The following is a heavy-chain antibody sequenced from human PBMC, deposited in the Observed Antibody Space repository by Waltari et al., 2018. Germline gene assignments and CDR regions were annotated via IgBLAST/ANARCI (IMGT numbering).Heavy chain of an antibody. CDR3: ARGAGIAVAGCFVH. CDR2: INHSGST. Sequence: QVQLQQWGAGLLKPSETLSLTCAVYGGSFSGYYWSWIRQPPGKGLEWIGEINHSGSTNYNPSLKSRVTISVDTSKNQFSLKLSSVTAADTAVYYCARGAGIAVAGCFVHWGQGTLVTVSS. D-gene: IGHD6-19*01. J-gene: IGHJ1*01. CDR1: GGSFSGYY. V-gene: IGHV4-34*01.